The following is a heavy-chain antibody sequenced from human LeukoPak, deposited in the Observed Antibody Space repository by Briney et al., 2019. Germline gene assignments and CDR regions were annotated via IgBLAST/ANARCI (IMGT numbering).Heavy chain of an antibody. V-gene: IGHV1-2*02. CDR3: ARDPGYSSLRGDY. Sequence: ASVKVSCKASGYTFTDYFMHWVRQPPGQGLERMGWINPNSGGTHYAQKFQGRVTMTRDTSISTAYMELSRLRSDDTAVYYCARDPGYSSLRGDYWGQGTLVTVSS. J-gene: IGHJ4*02. D-gene: IGHD5-18*01. CDR1: GYTFTDYF. CDR2: INPNSGGT.